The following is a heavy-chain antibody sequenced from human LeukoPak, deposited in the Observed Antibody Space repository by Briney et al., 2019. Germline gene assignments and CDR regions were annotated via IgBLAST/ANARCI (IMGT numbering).Heavy chain of an antibody. J-gene: IGHJ4*02. Sequence: GASVKVSCKASGYTFTSYGISWVRQARGQRLEWIGWIVVGSGNTNYAQKFQERVTITRDMSTSTAYTELSSLRSEDTAVYYCAAAPSSSFDYWGQGTLVTVSS. CDR3: AAAPSSSFDY. V-gene: IGHV1-58*02. CDR2: IVVGSGNT. D-gene: IGHD6-13*01. CDR1: GYTFTSYG.